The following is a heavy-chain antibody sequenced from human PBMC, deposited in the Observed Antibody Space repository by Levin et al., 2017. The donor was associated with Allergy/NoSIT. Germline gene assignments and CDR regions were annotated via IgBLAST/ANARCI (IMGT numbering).Heavy chain of an antibody. J-gene: IGHJ4*02. D-gene: IGHD3-16*01. V-gene: IGHV3-73*01. CDR1: GFTFSGSA. CDR2: IRSKANSYAT. Sequence: GESLKISCAASGFTFSGSAMHWVRQASGKGLEWVGRIRSKANSYATAYAASVKGRFTISRDDSKNTAYLQMNSLKTEDTAVYYCTRHVSPVLGNDYWGQGTLVTVSS. CDR3: TRHVSPVLGNDY.